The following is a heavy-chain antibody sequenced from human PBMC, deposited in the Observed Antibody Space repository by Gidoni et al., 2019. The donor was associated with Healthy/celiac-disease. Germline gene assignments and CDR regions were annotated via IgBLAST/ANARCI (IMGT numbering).Heavy chain of an antibody. J-gene: IGHJ4*02. V-gene: IGHV4-31*03. CDR1: CRSISSGGYY. CDR3: ARFVAIAARRVFDY. CDR2: IYYSGST. D-gene: IGHD6-6*01. Sequence: QVQLQDSCPGLFKPSQTLSLTCTVSCRSISSGGYYWSWIRQHPGKGLEWIGYIYYSGSTYYNTSLKSRVTISVDTSKNQFSLKLSSVTAADTAVYYCARFVAIAARRVFDYWGQGTLVTVSS.